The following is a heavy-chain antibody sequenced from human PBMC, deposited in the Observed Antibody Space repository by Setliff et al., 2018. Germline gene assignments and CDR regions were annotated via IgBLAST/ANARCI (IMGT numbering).Heavy chain of an antibody. CDR3: ARSFNSGFYHQRDAYDI. V-gene: IGHV4-59*08. CDR1: GGSISSYY. J-gene: IGHJ3*02. Sequence: SETLSLTCTVSGGSISSYYWSWIRQPPGKGLEWIGYIYNSGRTNYNPSLKSRVTISADTSMNHFSLRMTSVSAADTAVYYCARSFNSGFYHQRDAYDIWGQGTLVTVS. D-gene: IGHD5-12*01. CDR2: IYNSGRT.